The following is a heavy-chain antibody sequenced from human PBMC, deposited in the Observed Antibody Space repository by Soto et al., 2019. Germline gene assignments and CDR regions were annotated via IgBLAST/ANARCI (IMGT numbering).Heavy chain of an antibody. Sequence: QVQLVESGGGVVQPGRSLRLSCAASGFTFSSYGMHWVRQAPGKGLEWVALISYDGSNKYYADSVKGRFTISRDNSKNTLYLQMTSLRTEDTAVYYCAKGLGHGGRGAFDIWGQGTMVTVSS. CDR1: GFTFSSYG. CDR2: ISYDGSNK. CDR3: AKGLGHGGRGAFDI. D-gene: IGHD7-27*01. J-gene: IGHJ3*02. V-gene: IGHV3-30*18.